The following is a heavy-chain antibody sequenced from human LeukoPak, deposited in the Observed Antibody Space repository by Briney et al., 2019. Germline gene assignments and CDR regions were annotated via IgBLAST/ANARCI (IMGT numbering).Heavy chain of an antibody. Sequence: GGSLRLSCAASGFTFSDYSMNWVRQAPGKGLEWVSSISRSSRHIYYAVSVKGRFTISRDNAKNSLYLQMNTLRVEDMAVYFCVRDLMGSGSTAAYLHHWGQGTLVTVSS. D-gene: IGHD6-25*01. CDR2: ISRSSRHI. V-gene: IGHV3-21*01. J-gene: IGHJ1*01. CDR1: GFTFSDYS. CDR3: VRDLMGSGSTAAYLHH.